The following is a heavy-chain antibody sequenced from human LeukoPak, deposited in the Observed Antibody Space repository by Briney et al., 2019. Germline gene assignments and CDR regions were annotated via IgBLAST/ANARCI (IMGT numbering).Heavy chain of an antibody. CDR1: GGPITSHY. CDR2: IYDTGNT. Sequence: SETLSLTCIVSGGPITSHYWSWMRQPPGKGLEWIGYIYDTGNTNYNPSLRSRVTISVGTSKDQFSLRLSSVTAADTAVYYCARARVRSYSYDSDGSYTSDWIFDLWGRGTLVTVSS. D-gene: IGHD3-22*01. J-gene: IGHJ2*01. CDR3: ARARVRSYSYDSDGSYTSDWIFDL. V-gene: IGHV4-59*11.